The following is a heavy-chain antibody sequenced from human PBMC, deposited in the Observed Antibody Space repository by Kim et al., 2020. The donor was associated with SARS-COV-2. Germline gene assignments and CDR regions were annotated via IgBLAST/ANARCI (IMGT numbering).Heavy chain of an antibody. D-gene: IGHD3-22*01. CDR1: GGSISSSSYY. V-gene: IGHV4-39*01. CDR2: IYYSGST. Sequence: SETLSLTCTVSGGSISSSSYYWGWIRQPPGKGLEWIGSIYYSGSTYYNPSLKSRVTISVDTSKNQFSLKLSSVTAADTAVYYCARQENGYYPGAFDIWGQGTMVTVSS. J-gene: IGHJ3*02. CDR3: ARQENGYYPGAFDI.